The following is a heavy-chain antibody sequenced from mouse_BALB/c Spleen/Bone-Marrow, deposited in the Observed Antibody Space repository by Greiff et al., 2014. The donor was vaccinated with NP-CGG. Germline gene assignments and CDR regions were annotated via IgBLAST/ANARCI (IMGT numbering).Heavy chain of an antibody. Sequence: QVQLQQSGAELVKPGAPVKLSCKASGYTFTTYWMNWVKQRPGRGLEWIGKIDPSDSESHYSQKFKDKATLTVDKSSSTAYIQLSSLTSGDSAVYFCARSYGNYDAMDFWGQGTSVTVSS. V-gene: IGHV1-69*02. CDR2: IDPSDSES. CDR1: GYTFTTYW. J-gene: IGHJ4*01. D-gene: IGHD2-10*02. CDR3: ARSYGNYDAMDF.